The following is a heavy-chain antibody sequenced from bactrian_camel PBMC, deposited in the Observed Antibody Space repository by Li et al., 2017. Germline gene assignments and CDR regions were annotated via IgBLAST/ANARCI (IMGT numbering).Heavy chain of an antibody. CDR3: AADPPVRRCGSSWEQYSYGH. Sequence: HVQLVESGGGSVEAGGSLRLSCAASGRTYSKWCMSWFRQPPGKEREGVASLHTGGDFKYYADSVKGRFSISRDYARNTVYLQMNDLKPEDTAIYYCAADPPVRRCGSSWEQYSYGHWGQGTQVTVS. CDR1: GRTYSKWC. J-gene: IGHJ4*01. CDR2: LHTGGDFK. D-gene: IGHD6*01. V-gene: IGHV3S68*01.